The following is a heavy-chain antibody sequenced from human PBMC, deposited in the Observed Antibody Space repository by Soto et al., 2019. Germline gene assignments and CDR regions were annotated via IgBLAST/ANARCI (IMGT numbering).Heavy chain of an antibody. Sequence: QVQLQESGPGLVKPSETLSLTCTVSGGSVSSGSYYWSWIRQPPGKGLEWIGYIYYSGSTNYNPSLNSRVTISVDTSKNQFSLKLSSVTAADTAVYYCATSADYYGSGSYLAYWGQGTLVTVSS. D-gene: IGHD3-10*01. CDR2: IYYSGST. CDR3: ATSADYYGSGSYLAY. CDR1: GGSVSSGSYY. V-gene: IGHV4-61*01. J-gene: IGHJ4*02.